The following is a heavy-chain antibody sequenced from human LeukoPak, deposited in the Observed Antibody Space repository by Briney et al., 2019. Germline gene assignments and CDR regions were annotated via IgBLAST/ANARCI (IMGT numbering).Heavy chain of an antibody. Sequence: PGGFLRLSCAVSGLNFPSAWMNWVRQAPGKGLEWVSYISTSTSTIYYADSVKGRFTISRDNAKNSLYLQMNSLRDEDTAVYYCARYSSGHDAFDIWGQGTMVTVSS. CDR2: ISTSTSTI. J-gene: IGHJ3*02. V-gene: IGHV3-48*02. CDR3: ARYSSGHDAFDI. CDR1: GLNFPSAW. D-gene: IGHD6-19*01.